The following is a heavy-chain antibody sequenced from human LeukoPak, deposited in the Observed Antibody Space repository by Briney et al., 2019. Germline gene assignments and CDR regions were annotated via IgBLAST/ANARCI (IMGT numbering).Heavy chain of an antibody. V-gene: IGHV3-23*01. CDR3: AKDQESGWSPNYFDY. CDR1: GFTFSSYA. Sequence: QAGGSLRLSCAASGFTFSSYAMSWVRQAPGKGLEWVSAISGSGGSTYYADSVKGRFTISRDNSKNTLYLQMNSLRAEDTAVYYCAKDQESGWSPNYFDYWGQGTLVTYSS. J-gene: IGHJ4*02. CDR2: ISGSGGST. D-gene: IGHD6-19*01.